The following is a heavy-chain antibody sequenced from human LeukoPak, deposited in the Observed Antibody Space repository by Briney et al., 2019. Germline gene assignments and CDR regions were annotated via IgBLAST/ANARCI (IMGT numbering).Heavy chain of an antibody. CDR3: ARDSERAVAGTGRFDP. CDR1: GGSISSYY. J-gene: IGHJ5*02. CDR2: IYYSGST. D-gene: IGHD6-19*01. Sequence: SETLSLTCTVSGGSISSYYWSWIRQPPGKGLEWIGYIYYSGSTNYNPSLKSRVTISVDTSKNQFSLKLSSVTAADTAVYYCARDSERAVAGTGRFDPWGQGTLVTVSS. V-gene: IGHV4-59*01.